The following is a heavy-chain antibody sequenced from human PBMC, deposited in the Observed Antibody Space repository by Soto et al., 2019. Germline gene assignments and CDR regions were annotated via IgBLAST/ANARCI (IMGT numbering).Heavy chain of an antibody. D-gene: IGHD3-16*01. CDR3: ASIEKMGVRSRYYFDS. J-gene: IGHJ4*02. CDR1: ADIFSSYT. V-gene: IGHV1-69*06. Sequence: QVQLVQSGTEVKKPGSSVKVSCKASADIFSSYTLIWVRQAPGQGLEWLGAIMPVYGKLKYAQKFQGRITLTADKATSPAYTELSSLRSVDTAVDYCASIEKMGVRSRYYFDSWGQGTLVTVSS. CDR2: IMPVYGKL.